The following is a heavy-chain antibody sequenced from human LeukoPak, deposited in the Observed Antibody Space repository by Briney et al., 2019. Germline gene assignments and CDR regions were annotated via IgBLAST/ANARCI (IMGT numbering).Heavy chain of an antibody. D-gene: IGHD1-26*01. J-gene: IGHJ6*02. Sequence: QTGGSLRLSCVGSGFTFNNAWMNWIRQAPGKGLEWVSVIYSGGSTYYADSVKGRFTISGDNSKNTLYLQMNSLRAEDTAVYYCAGSSGSYPHYYYYYGMDVWGQGTRVTVSS. CDR1: GFTFNNAW. CDR2: IYSGGST. V-gene: IGHV3-53*01. CDR3: AGSSGSYPHYYYYYGMDV.